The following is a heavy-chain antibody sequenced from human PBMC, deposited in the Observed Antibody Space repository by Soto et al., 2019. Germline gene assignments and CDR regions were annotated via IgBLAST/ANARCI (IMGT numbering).Heavy chain of an antibody. J-gene: IGHJ4*02. V-gene: IGHV4-59*08. CDR3: ARRWGAAFDY. CDR2: IYYSGST. D-gene: IGHD1-26*01. Sequence: QVQLQESGPGLVKPSETLSLTCTVSGGSISSYYWSWIRQPPGKGLEWIGYIYYSGSTNYNPSLTSRVTISVDTSNNQFSLKLSSVTAADTAVYHCARRWGAAFDYWGQGTLVTVSS. CDR1: GGSISSYY.